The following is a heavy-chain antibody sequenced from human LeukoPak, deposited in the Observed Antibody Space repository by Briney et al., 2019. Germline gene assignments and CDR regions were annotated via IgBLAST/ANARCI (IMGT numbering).Heavy chain of an antibody. Sequence: SETLSLTCTVSGDSINSYYWSWIRQPPGRGLEWVGSIHYSGSTSYNPSLRSRVTISVDKSKNQFFLKLSSVTATDTAVYYCARAAHRAADATGAFDIWGQGTMVTLSS. CDR2: IHYSGST. V-gene: IGHV4-59*01. CDR1: GDSINSYY. CDR3: ARAAHRAADATGAFDI. D-gene: IGHD6-13*01. J-gene: IGHJ3*02.